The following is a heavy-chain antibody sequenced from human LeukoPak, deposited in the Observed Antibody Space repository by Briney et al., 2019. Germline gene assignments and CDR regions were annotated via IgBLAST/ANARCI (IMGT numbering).Heavy chain of an antibody. CDR3: ARGADYGEDFFDY. J-gene: IGHJ4*02. CDR1: GFTFSSYG. D-gene: IGHD4-17*01. V-gene: IGHV3-30*03. CDR2: ISYDGSNK. Sequence: GGSLRLSCAASGFTFSSYGMHWVRQAPGKGLEWVAVISYDGSNKYYADSVKGRFTISRDNSKNTLYLQMNSLRAEDSAVYYCARGADYGEDFFDYWGQGTLVTVSS.